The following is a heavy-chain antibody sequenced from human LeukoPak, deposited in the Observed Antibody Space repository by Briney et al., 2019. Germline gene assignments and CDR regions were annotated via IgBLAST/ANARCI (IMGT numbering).Heavy chain of an antibody. D-gene: IGHD1-26*01. CDR3: ARGSHSGSYYVVDY. CDR2: INHSGST. V-gene: IGHV4-34*01. CDR1: GGSFSGYC. Sequence: SETLSLTCAVYGGSFSGYCWSWIRQPPGKGLEWIGEINHSGSTNYNPSLKSRVTISVDTSKNQFSLKLSSVTAADTAVYYCARGSHSGSYYVVDYWGQGTLVTVSS. J-gene: IGHJ4*02.